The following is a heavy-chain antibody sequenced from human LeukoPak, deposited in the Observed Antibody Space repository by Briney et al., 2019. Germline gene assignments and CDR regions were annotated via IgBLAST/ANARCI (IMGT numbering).Heavy chain of an antibody. D-gene: IGHD2-8*02. V-gene: IGHV3-53*01. J-gene: IGHJ6*02. CDR2: IYSGGST. CDR1: GFPVSSNY. Sequence: QPGGSLKLSCAASGFPVSSNYMSWVRQAPGKGLEWVSVIYSGGSTYYADSVKGRLTISRDNSKNTLYLQMNSIRAEDTAVYYWARYWVGYGMDVWGQGTTVTVSS. CDR3: ARYWVGYGMDV.